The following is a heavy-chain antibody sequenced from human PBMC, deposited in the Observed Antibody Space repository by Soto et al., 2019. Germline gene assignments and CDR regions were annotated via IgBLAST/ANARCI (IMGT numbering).Heavy chain of an antibody. Sequence: PGGSLRLSCAASGFNFTGYSINWVRQTPGKGLEWISYISSISDFIYYADSVKGRFTVSRDKAKNSVYLQMNSLRAEDTAVYYCARKVFGEFAYDMWGQGTMVTVSS. CDR2: ISSISDFI. CDR3: ARKVFGEFAYDM. CDR1: GFNFTGYS. J-gene: IGHJ3*02. V-gene: IGHV3-21*05. D-gene: IGHD3-10*02.